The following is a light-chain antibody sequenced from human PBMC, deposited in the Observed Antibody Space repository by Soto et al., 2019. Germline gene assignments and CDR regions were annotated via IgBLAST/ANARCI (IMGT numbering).Light chain of an antibody. J-gene: IGKJ1*01. CDR2: KAS. CDR1: QTINRW. Sequence: DIQMTQSPSTLSASVGDRVTITCRASQTINRWLAWYQQKPGEVPKLLIYKASVLESGVPSRSSGSGSGTEFTLTISRLQPEDVATYYCQHWSFGQGTKVAIK. CDR3: QHWS. V-gene: IGKV1-5*03.